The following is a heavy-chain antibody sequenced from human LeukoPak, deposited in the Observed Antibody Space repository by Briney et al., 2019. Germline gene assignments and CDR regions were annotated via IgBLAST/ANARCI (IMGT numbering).Heavy chain of an antibody. Sequence: GESLKISCKGSGYSFTSYWIGWVRQMPGKGLAWMGIIYPGDSDTRYSPSFQGQVTISADKSISTAYLQWSNLKASDTAMYYCARRSIAARPGYYYYMDVWGKGTTVTVSS. CDR1: GYSFTSYW. CDR2: IYPGDSDT. CDR3: ARRSIAARPGYYYYMDV. D-gene: IGHD6-6*01. V-gene: IGHV5-51*01. J-gene: IGHJ6*03.